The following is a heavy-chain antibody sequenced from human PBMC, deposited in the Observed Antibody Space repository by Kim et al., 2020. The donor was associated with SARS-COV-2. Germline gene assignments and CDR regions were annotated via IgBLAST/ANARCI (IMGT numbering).Heavy chain of an antibody. J-gene: IGHJ4*02. D-gene: IGHD2-21*02. V-gene: IGHV3-23*01. Sequence: SAKGRFTIYRDNAKNTLYLLMSSLRAEDTAVYYCAKVHSAFSVRDGRHFDYWGQGTLVTVSS. CDR3: AKVHSAFSVRDGRHFDY.